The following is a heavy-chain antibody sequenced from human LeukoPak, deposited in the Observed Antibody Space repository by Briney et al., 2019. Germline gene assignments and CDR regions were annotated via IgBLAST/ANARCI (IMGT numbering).Heavy chain of an antibody. J-gene: IGHJ4*02. CDR2: INPNSGGT. D-gene: IGHD4-17*01. Sequence: ASVKVSCKASGYTFTNYYMHWVRQAPGQGLGWVGWINPNSGGTNYAQKFQGRVTMARDTSISTAYMELSRLTSDDTAVYYCARDYGDYELDYWGQGTLVTVSS. CDR3: ARDYGDYELDY. CDR1: GYTFTNYY. V-gene: IGHV1-2*02.